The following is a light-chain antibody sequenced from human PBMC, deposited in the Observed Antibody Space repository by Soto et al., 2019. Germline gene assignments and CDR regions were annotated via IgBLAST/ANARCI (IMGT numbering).Light chain of an antibody. CDR3: QQYGSSLFT. CDR2: DAS. J-gene: IGKJ3*01. CDR1: QSVSSNY. Sequence: EIVLTQSPGTLSLSPGERATLSCRASQSVSSNYLAWYQQKPGQAPRLLIYDASRRATGIPDRFSGSGSGTDFTLTISRLEPEDFAVYYCQQYGSSLFTFGPGTKVDIK. V-gene: IGKV3-20*01.